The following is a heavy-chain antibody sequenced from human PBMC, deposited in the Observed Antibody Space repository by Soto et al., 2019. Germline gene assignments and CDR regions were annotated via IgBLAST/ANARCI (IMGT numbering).Heavy chain of an antibody. CDR1: GFTFSTYA. CDR2: ITVSGTGI. D-gene: IGHD1-26*01. V-gene: IGHV3-23*01. CDR3: AKTLYCGATV. J-gene: IGHJ4*02. Sequence: LLLESGGGLVQPGGSLRLSCVASGFTFSTYAMSWVRQAPGKGLEWVSGITVSGTGINNADSVKGRFTISRDNSKNTVYLQMSSLRGEDTAVYYCAKTLYCGATVWGQGTLVTVSS.